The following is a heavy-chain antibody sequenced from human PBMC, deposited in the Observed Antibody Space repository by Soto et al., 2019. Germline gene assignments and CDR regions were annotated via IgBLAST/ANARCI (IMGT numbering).Heavy chain of an antibody. D-gene: IGHD1-26*01. CDR3: ARGEQYSGRIFDY. J-gene: IGHJ4*01. CDR1: GDSVSSNGAG. V-gene: IGHV6-1*01. CDR2: TYYRSKWYY. Sequence: PSQTLSLTCAITGDSVSSNGAGWSWVRQSPSRGLEWLGRTYYRSKWYYEYAVSVRGRITINPDTSKNQYSLQLNSVTPEDTAVYFCARGEQYSGRIFDYWSQGTLVTVSS.